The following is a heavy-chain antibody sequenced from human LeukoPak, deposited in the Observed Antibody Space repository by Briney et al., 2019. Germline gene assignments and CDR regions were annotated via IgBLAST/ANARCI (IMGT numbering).Heavy chain of an antibody. Sequence: GGSLRLSCAASGFTFSNYAMSWVRQAPGKGLEWVSVISGSGGSTYYADSVKGRFTISRDNPKNTLYLQMNSLRAEDTAVYYCARRAYSRDWFDPWGQGTLVTVSS. CDR1: GFTFSNYA. V-gene: IGHV3-23*01. CDR3: ARRAYSRDWFDP. D-gene: IGHD3-16*01. CDR2: ISGSGGST. J-gene: IGHJ5*02.